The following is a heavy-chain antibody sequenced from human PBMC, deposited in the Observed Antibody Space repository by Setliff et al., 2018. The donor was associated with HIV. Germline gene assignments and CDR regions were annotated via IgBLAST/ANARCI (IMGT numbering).Heavy chain of an antibody. V-gene: IGHV1-69*13. J-gene: IGHJ6*03. Sequence: ASVKVSCKASGGTFSSFGINWIRQAPGQGLEWMGGIIPVFGKVEYAQRFQGRVKITADESTSTAYMELSSLKSEDTAVYYCASAYDYYMDVWGKGTTVTVSS. CDR3: ASAYDYYMDV. CDR2: IIPVFGKV. CDR1: GGTFSSFG.